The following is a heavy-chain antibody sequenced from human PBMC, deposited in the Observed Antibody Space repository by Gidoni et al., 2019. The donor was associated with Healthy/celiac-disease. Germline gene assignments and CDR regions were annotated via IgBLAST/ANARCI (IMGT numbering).Heavy chain of an antibody. J-gene: IGHJ6*02. CDR3: ARVRGVITYYYGMDV. CDR1: GHTFTCYY. D-gene: IGHD3-10*01. CDR2: INPNGGGT. Sequence: QAQLVQSGAEVKKTGAAVKVSCQASGHTFTCYYMHWVQQAPGKGLEWMGWINPNGGGTNYAQKFQGRVTMTRDTSISTAYMELSRLRSDDTAVYYCARVRGVITYYYGMDVWGQGTTVTVSS. V-gene: IGHV1-2*02.